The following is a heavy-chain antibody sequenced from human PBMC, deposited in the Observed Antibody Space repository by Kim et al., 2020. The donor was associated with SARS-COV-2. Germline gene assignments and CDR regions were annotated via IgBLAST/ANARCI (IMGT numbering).Heavy chain of an antibody. Sequence: GGSLRLSCAASGFTFDDYGMSWVRQTPMKGLEWVSGINRNSASTGYADSVKGRFTISRDNAKKSLYLQMNGLRVEDTALYYCVRGYVGGPFDLWGQGRLV. J-gene: IGHJ4*02. CDR2: INRNSAST. D-gene: IGHD3-10*01. CDR1: GFTFDDYG. V-gene: IGHV3-20*04. CDR3: VRGYVGGPFDL.